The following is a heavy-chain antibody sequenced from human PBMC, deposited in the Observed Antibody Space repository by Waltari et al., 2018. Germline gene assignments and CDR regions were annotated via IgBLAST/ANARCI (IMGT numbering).Heavy chain of an antibody. CDR1: GGSFSGYY. D-gene: IGHD6-19*01. Sequence: QVQLQQWGAGLLKPSETLSLTCAVYGGSFSGYYWSWIRQPPGKGLEWIGEINHSGSTNYNPSLKSRVTISVDTSKNQFALKLSSVTAADTAVYYCARYTVAGTCFDYWGQGTLVTVSS. CDR3: ARYTVAGTCFDY. CDR2: INHSGST. J-gene: IGHJ4*02. V-gene: IGHV4-34*01.